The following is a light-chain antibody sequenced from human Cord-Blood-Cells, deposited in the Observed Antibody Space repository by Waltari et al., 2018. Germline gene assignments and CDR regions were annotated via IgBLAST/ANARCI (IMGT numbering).Light chain of an antibody. CDR3: SSYTSSSTYV. V-gene: IGLV2-14*01. Sequence: QSALTQPASVSGSPGHAITIPCTGTSSDVGAYNYVSWYQQHPGKAPQLMIYDVSNRPSGVSNRFSGSKSGNTASLTISGLQAEDEADYYCSSYTSSSTYVFGTGTKVTVL. J-gene: IGLJ1*01. CDR2: DVS. CDR1: SSDVGAYNY.